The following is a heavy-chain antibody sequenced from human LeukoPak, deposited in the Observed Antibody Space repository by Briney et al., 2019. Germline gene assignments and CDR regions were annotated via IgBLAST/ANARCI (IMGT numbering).Heavy chain of an antibody. CDR2: INPSGGST. V-gene: IGHV1-46*01. J-gene: IGHJ6*02. Sequence: GASVKVSCKASGYTFTSYYMHWARQAPGQGLEWMGIINPSGGSTSYAQKFQGRVTMTRDTSTSTVYMELSSLRSEDTAVYYCARDPRSGYYYYYYGMDVWGQGTTVTVSS. CDR3: ARDPRSGYYYYYYGMDV. CDR1: GYTFTSYY. D-gene: IGHD3-22*01.